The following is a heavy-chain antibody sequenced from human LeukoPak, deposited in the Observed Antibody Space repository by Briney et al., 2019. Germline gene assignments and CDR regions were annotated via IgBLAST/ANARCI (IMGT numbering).Heavy chain of an antibody. CDR3: ARAGGYFVWLLSYFDY. CDR2: IYHSGST. V-gene: IGHV4-38-2*02. CDR1: GYSFSSGYY. D-gene: IGHD3-9*01. Sequence: SETLSLTCTVSGYSFSSGYYWGWIRQPPGKGLEWIGSIYHSGSTYYNPSLKSRVTISVDTSKNQFSLKLSSVTAADTAVYYCARAGGYFVWLLSYFDYWGQGTLV. J-gene: IGHJ4*02.